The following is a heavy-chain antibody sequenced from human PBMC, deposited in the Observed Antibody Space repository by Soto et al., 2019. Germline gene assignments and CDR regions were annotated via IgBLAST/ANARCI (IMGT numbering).Heavy chain of an antibody. CDR1: GGSISSSNW. J-gene: IGHJ5*02. Sequence: SETLSLTCAVSGGSISSSNWWSWVRQPPGKGLEWIGEIYHSGSTNYNPSLKSRVTISVDKSKNQFSLKLSSVTAADTAVYYCAKRVLLAVAGTGNWFDPWGQGTLVTVSS. CDR3: AKRVLLAVAGTGNWFDP. D-gene: IGHD6-19*01. V-gene: IGHV4-4*02. CDR2: IYHSGST.